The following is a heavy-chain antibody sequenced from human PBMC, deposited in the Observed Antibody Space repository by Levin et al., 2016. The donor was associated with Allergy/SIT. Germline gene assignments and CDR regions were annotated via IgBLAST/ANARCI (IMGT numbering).Heavy chain of an antibody. CDR2: INHNGHT. V-gene: IGHV4-4*02. CDR3: ARDYRYTSARTNWFDP. D-gene: IGHD3-16*02. J-gene: IGHJ5*02. Sequence: WIRQPPGKGLEWIGEINHNGHTNSNPSLKSRVTISVDKSKNQFSLNLTSLTAADTAVYYCARDYRYTSARTNWFDPWGQGTLVTVSS.